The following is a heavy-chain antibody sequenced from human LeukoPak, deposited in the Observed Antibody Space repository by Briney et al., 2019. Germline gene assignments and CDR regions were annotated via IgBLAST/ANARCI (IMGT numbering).Heavy chain of an antibody. CDR2: IYYSGST. Sequence: SETLSLTCTVSGGSISSYYWSWIRQPPGKGLEWIGYIYYSGSTNYNPSLKSRVTISVDTSKNQFSLKLSSVTAADTAVYYCARGYKRQQNYYYSGMDVWGQGTTVTVSS. CDR1: GGSISSYY. V-gene: IGHV4-59*01. J-gene: IGHJ6*02. CDR3: ARGYKRQQNYYYSGMDV. D-gene: IGHD5-24*01.